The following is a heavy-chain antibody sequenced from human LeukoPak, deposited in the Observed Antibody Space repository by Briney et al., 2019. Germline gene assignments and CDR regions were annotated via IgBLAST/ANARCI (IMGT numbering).Heavy chain of an antibody. CDR2: IGSSSSYI. V-gene: IGHV3-21*01. D-gene: IGHD6-6*01. Sequence: GGSLRLSCAASGFTFSSYSMNWVRQAPRKGLEWVSSIGSSSSYIYYADSVKGRFTISRDNAKNSLYLQMNSLRAEDTAVYYCARDEGIAARPVDYWGQGTLVTVSS. CDR1: GFTFSSYS. CDR3: ARDEGIAARPVDY. J-gene: IGHJ4*02.